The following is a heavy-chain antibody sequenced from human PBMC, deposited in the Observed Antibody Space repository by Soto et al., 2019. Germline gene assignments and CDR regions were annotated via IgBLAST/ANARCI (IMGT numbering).Heavy chain of an antibody. CDR2: IYSGGST. Sequence: PGGSLRLSCAASGFTVSTNYMNWVRQAPGKGLEWVSVIYSGGSTNYADSVKGRFTISRDNSKNTLYLQMNSLRAEDTAVYYCARDLQDSSGWSEAFDYWGQGTPVTVSS. CDR1: GFTVSTNY. D-gene: IGHD6-19*01. CDR3: ARDLQDSSGWSEAFDY. V-gene: IGHV3-66*01. J-gene: IGHJ4*02.